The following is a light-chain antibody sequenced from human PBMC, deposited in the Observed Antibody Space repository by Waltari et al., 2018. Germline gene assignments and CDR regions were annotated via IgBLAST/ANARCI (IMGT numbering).Light chain of an antibody. CDR1: SSDVGSSNS. Sequence: QSALTQPASVSGSPGQSVTIPCTGTSSDVGSSNSVSWYQDHPGQGPKVIIYDVSDRHSGVSARFSGSKSGITASLTISGLQAEDEAEYYCSSESSDKVVLFGGGTKVTVL. CDR3: SSESSDKVVL. CDR2: DVS. J-gene: IGLJ3*02. V-gene: IGLV2-14*03.